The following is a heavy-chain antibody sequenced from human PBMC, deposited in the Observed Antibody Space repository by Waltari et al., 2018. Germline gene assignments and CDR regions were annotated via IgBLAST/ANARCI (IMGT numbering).Heavy chain of an antibody. CDR1: GFTFSNYG. V-gene: IGHV3-33*03. CDR2: ISYDGSKR. CDR3: VGGQMGDF. J-gene: IGHJ4*02. Sequence: QDQLVESGGGVVQPGRSLRLPCVPSGFTFSNYGLHWVRQAPGKGLEWVAVISYDGSKRFYADAENGRFTISRDNSKNILYLQMNSLRADDTAMYYCVGGQMGDFWGQGTLVTVSS. D-gene: IGHD3-16*01.